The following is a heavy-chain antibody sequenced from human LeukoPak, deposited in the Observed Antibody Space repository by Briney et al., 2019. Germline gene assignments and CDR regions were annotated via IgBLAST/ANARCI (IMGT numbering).Heavy chain of an antibody. Sequence: ASVKVSCKASGYSFIRYHIHWVRQAPGQGLEWMGVLKLYDGSISHAQKFQGRVTMTSDTSTSTVYMELSSLRSEDTAVYFCARDWWGVQITSSIAAAEYYYYYGMDVWGQGTTVTVSS. CDR1: GYSFIRYH. CDR3: ARDWWGVQITSSIAAAEYYYYYGMDV. D-gene: IGHD6-13*01. CDR2: LKLYDGSI. V-gene: IGHV1-46*01. J-gene: IGHJ6*02.